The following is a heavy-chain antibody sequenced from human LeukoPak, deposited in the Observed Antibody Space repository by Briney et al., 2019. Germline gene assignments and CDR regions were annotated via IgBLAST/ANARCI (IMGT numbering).Heavy chain of an antibody. D-gene: IGHD3-3*01. CDR1: GISFGEYA. Sequence: GRSLRLSCTTSGISFGEYAMHWVRQAPGKGLEWVALISDDGSNKYYADSVKGRFTISRDNSKNTLYLQMKSLRAEDTAVYYCARDKDFWSGYLDYWGQGTLVTVSS. V-gene: IGHV3-30-3*01. CDR3: ARDKDFWSGYLDY. J-gene: IGHJ4*02. CDR2: ISDDGSNK.